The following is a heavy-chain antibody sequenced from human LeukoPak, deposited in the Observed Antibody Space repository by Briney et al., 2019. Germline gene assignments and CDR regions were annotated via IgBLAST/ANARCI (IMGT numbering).Heavy chain of an antibody. V-gene: IGHV5-10-1*01. CDR2: IDPSDSYT. D-gene: IGHD6-13*01. CDR3: ARSEVINIAAAADY. CDR1: GYSFTSYW. Sequence: PGESLKISCKGSGYSFTSYWISWVRQMPGKGLEWMGRIDPSDSYTNYSPSFQGHVTISADKSISTAYLQWSSLKASDAAMYYCARSEVINIAAAADYWGQGTLVTVSS. J-gene: IGHJ4*02.